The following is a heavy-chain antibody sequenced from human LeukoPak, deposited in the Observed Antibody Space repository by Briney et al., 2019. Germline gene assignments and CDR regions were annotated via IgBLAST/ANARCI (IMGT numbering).Heavy chain of an antibody. Sequence: GGSLRLSCAASGFTFSSYAMSWVRQAPGKGLEWVSAISGSGGSTYYADSVKGRFTISRDNSKNTLYLQMNSLRAEDTAVYYCAKGNDYYGSGSYSIWFDPWGQGTLVTASS. J-gene: IGHJ5*02. CDR1: GFTFSSYA. CDR2: ISGSGGST. V-gene: IGHV3-23*01. D-gene: IGHD3-10*01. CDR3: AKGNDYYGSGSYSIWFDP.